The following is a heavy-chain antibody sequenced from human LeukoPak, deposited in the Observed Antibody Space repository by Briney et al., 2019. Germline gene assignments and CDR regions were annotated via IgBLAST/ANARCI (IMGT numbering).Heavy chain of an antibody. Sequence: SETLSLTCAVYGGSFSGYYWSWIRQPPGKGLEWIGEINHSGSTNYNPSLKSRVTISVDTSKNQFSLKLSSVTAADTAVYYCARGRDAVPAASSPDCGMDVWGQGTTATVSS. J-gene: IGHJ6*02. CDR1: GGSFSGYY. CDR3: ARGRDAVPAASSPDCGMDV. D-gene: IGHD2-2*01. CDR2: INHSGST. V-gene: IGHV4-34*01.